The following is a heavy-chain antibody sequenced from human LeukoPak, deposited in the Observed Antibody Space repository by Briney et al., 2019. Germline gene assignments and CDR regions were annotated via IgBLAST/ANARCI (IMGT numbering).Heavy chain of an antibody. CDR3: ARDSETTVTTYYYYMDV. CDR2: ISAYNGNT. V-gene: IGHV1-18*01. D-gene: IGHD4-11*01. CDR1: GYTFTSYG. Sequence: ASVKVSCKASGYTFTSYGISWVRQAPGQGLEWMGWISAYNGNTNYAQKLQGRVTMTTDTSTSTAYMELRSLRSDDTAVYYCARDSETTVTTYYYYMDVWGKGTTVTVSS. J-gene: IGHJ6*03.